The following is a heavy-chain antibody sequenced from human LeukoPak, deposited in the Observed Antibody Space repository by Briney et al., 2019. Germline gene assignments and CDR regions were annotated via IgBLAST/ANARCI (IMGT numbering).Heavy chain of an antibody. J-gene: IGHJ4*02. CDR1: GGSISSYY. D-gene: IGHD3-22*01. Sequence: SETLSLTCTVSGGSISSYYWRWIRQPPGRGLEWIGYIYYSGSTNYNPSLKSRVTISVDTSKNQFSLKLSSVTAADTAVYYCARVGDYYDSSGYLDYWGQGTLVTVSS. V-gene: IGHV4-59*01. CDR2: IYYSGST. CDR3: ARVGDYYDSSGYLDY.